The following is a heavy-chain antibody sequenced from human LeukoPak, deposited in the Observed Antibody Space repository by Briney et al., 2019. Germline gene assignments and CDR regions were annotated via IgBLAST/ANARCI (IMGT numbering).Heavy chain of an antibody. CDR1: GFTFSSYA. Sequence: GGSLRLSCAVSGFTFSSYAMSWVRQAPGKGLEWVSAISGSGGSTYYADSVKGRFTISRDNAKNSLYLQMNSLRAEDTAVYYCARDYYDSREPWFDPWGQGTLVTVSS. J-gene: IGHJ5*02. CDR3: ARDYYDSREPWFDP. CDR2: ISGSGGST. D-gene: IGHD3-22*01. V-gene: IGHV3-23*01.